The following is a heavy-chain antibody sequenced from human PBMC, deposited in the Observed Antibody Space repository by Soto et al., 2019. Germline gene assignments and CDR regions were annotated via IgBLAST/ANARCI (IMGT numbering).Heavy chain of an antibody. CDR3: ARAGRRTTPYDSSGYYYGLDY. CDR2: IIPIFGTA. J-gene: IGHJ4*02. Sequence: QVQLVQSGAEVKKPGSSVKVSCKASGGTFSSYAISWVRQAPGQGLEWMGGIIPIFGTANYAQKFQGRVTITADESTSTDYMELSSLRSEDTAVYYCARAGRRTTPYDSSGYYYGLDYWGQGTLVTVSS. D-gene: IGHD3-22*01. CDR1: GGTFSSYA. V-gene: IGHV1-69*12.